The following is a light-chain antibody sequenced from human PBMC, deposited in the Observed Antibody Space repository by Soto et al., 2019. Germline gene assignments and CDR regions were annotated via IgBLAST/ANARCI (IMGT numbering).Light chain of an antibody. CDR3: CSYAGSSTPVV. Sequence: QSALTQPASVSGSPGQSITISCTGTSSDVGRYNLVSWYQQHPGKATKLMIYEGSKRPSGVSNRFSGSKSGNTASLTISGLQAEDEADYYCCSYAGSSTPVVLGGGTKLPVL. CDR2: EGS. J-gene: IGLJ2*01. CDR1: SSDVGRYNL. V-gene: IGLV2-23*01.